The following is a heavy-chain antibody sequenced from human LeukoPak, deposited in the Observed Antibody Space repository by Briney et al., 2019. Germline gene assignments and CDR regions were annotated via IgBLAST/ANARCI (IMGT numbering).Heavy chain of an antibody. J-gene: IGHJ4*02. CDR2: IYWDDDK. CDR3: AHSGTSYGSGSYYYFDY. D-gene: IGHD3-10*01. CDR1: GFSLSTSGVG. Sequence: ESGPTLVNPTQTLTLTCTFSGFSLSTSGVGVGWIRQPPGKALEWLALIYWDDDKRYSPSLKSRLTITKDTSKNQVVLTMTNMDPVDTATYYCAHSGTSYGSGSYYYFDYWGQGTLVTVSS. V-gene: IGHV2-5*02.